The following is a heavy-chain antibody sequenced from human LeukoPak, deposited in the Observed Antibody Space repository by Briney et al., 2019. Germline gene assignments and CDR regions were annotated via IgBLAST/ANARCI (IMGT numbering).Heavy chain of an antibody. J-gene: IGHJ4*02. CDR3: AKDLWFGGSAFDS. V-gene: IGHV3-23*01. D-gene: IGHD3-10*01. Sequence: GGSLRLSCAASGFTFKNSAMSWVRQAPGRGLEGVSAISGSRDNSYYADSVKGGFTISRDFSQNTLYLEMNSPTADDTALYYCAKDLWFGGSAFDSWGQGTLVTVSS. CDR1: GFTFKNSA. CDR2: ISGSRDNS.